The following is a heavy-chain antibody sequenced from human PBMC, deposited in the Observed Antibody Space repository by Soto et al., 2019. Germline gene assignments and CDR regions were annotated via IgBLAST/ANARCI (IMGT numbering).Heavy chain of an antibody. CDR3: ARLQMVLKVIHY. D-gene: IGHD3-10*01. J-gene: IGHJ4*02. Sequence: LSLTCTVSDDSISTHYCSWIRQPPGKRLQWIGYIFYRGGTAYNPSLKSRVTISLDMSKKQFSLKLSSVTAADTATYYCARLQMVLKVIHYSGQGRLVPVS. CDR2: IFYRGGT. CDR1: DDSISTHY. V-gene: IGHV4-59*11.